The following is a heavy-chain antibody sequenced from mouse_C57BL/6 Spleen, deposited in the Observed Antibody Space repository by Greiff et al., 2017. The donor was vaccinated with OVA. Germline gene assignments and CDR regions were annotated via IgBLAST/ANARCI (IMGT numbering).Heavy chain of an antibody. CDR2: INPNNGGT. D-gene: IGHD2-1*01. CDR3: AGPRVYYGIFDY. J-gene: IGHJ2*01. V-gene: IGHV1-26*01. Sequence: VQLQQSGPELVKPGASVKISCKASGYTFTDYYMNWVKQSHGKSLEWIGDINPNNGGTSYNQTFKGKATLTVDKSSSTAYMELRSLTSEDSAVYYCAGPRVYYGIFDYWGQGTTLTVSS. CDR1: GYTFTDYY.